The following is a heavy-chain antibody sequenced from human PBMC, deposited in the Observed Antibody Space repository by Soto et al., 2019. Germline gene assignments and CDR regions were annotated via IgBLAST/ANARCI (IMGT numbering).Heavy chain of an antibody. J-gene: IGHJ4*02. V-gene: IGHV3-30-3*01. CDR2: ISYDGGNK. D-gene: IGHD4-17*01. CDR1: GFTFSSYA. Sequence: GGSLRLSCAASGFTFSSYAMHWVRQAPGKGLEWVAVISYDGGNKYYADSVKGRFTISRDNSKNTLYLQMNSLRAEDTAVYYCAKDLSTVTDYWGQGTLVTVSS. CDR3: AKDLSTVTDY.